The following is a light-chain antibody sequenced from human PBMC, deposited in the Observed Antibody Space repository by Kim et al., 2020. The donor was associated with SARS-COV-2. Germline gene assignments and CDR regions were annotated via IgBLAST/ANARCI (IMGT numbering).Light chain of an antibody. V-gene: IGLV2-23*02. Sequence: GRWCTISCTGTSNDVGSYNLVSWYQHHPGKAPKLLIYEVSKWPAGLSNRFSGSKSGNAASLTISGLQAEDEADYYCSSYAPRSTLVFGGGTKVTVL. CDR3: SSYAPRSTLV. J-gene: IGLJ3*02. CDR2: EVS. CDR1: SNDVGSYNL.